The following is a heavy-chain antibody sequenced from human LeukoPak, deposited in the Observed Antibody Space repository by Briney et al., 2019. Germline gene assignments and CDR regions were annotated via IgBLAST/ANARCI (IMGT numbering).Heavy chain of an antibody. V-gene: IGHV3-48*01. CDR1: GFAFNTYS. CDR2: FSSTSGVI. Sequence: PGGSLRLSCAASGFAFNTYSMDWVRQAPGKGLEWVSYFSSTSGVIYYADSVKGRFTISRDNSKNTLYLQMNSLRAEDTAVYYCAKSDSSGYYPLGYWGQGTLVTVSS. D-gene: IGHD3-22*01. CDR3: AKSDSSGYYPLGY. J-gene: IGHJ4*02.